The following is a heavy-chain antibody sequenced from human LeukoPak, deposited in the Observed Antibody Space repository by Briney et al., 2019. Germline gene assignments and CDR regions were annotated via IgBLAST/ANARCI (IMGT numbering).Heavy chain of an antibody. Sequence: SVKVSCKASGGTFSSYAISWVRQAPGQGLEWMGGIIPIFGTANYAQKFQGRVTITADESTSTAYMELSGLRSEDTAVYYCARDRRGYSYGQTNDAFDIWGQGTMVTVSS. J-gene: IGHJ3*02. D-gene: IGHD5-18*01. CDR1: GGTFSSYA. CDR2: IIPIFGTA. CDR3: ARDRRGYSYGQTNDAFDI. V-gene: IGHV1-69*01.